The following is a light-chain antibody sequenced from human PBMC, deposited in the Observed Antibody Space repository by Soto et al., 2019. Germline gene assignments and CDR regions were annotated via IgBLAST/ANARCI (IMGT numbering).Light chain of an antibody. Sequence: DIQMTQSPSTLSASVGDRVTITCRASQSISTWLAWYQQKPGTAPKLLIYKASSLQSGVPARFSGSGSGTEFALTISSLQPDDFATYYCQQYNSYSYSFGQGTKVEF. V-gene: IGKV1-5*03. CDR3: QQYNSYSYS. CDR1: QSISTW. J-gene: IGKJ2*03. CDR2: KAS.